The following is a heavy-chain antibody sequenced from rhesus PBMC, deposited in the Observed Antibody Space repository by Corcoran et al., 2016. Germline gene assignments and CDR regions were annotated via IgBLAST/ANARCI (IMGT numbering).Heavy chain of an antibody. V-gene: IGHV4-73*01. D-gene: IGHD3-9*01. CDR3: ARGGPPHDAFDF. CDR1: GASLSGYSY. Sequence: QVKLQQWGEGLVKPSETLSLTCAVYGASLSGYSYWTWIRPALGKGLEWIGYFDGYSATSQYNPSLRNRVTISGDTSKKQFSLRLTSVTAADTAVYYCARGGPPHDAFDFWGQGLRVTVSS. CDR2: FDGYSATS. J-gene: IGHJ3*01.